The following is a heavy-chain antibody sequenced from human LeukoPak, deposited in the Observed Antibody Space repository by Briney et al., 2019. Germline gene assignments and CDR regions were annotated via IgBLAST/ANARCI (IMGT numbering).Heavy chain of an antibody. CDR1: GFTFSSYG. D-gene: IGHD2-2*01. CDR2: ISYDGSTK. J-gene: IGHJ4*02. Sequence: GGSLRLSCAASGFTFSSYGMHWVRQAPGKGLEWVAVISYDGSTKYYADSVKGRFTISRDNSKNTLYLQMNSLSAEDTALYYCSLSSTSCPFDYWGQGTLVTVSS. V-gene: IGHV3-30*03. CDR3: SLSSTSCPFDY.